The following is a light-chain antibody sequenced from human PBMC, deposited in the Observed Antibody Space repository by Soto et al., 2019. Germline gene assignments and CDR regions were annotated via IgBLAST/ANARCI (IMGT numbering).Light chain of an antibody. V-gene: IGKV1-33*01. Sequence: DVQLTQSPATLPSSVGDRVAITFHATQNMFNYLNWFQQRPGKTPQLLISDASHLEPGVPSRFSGQRSGTDFTLIISDLQPEDFATYFCQQYEDLPLTFGGGTRVEV. CDR3: QQYEDLPLT. CDR2: DAS. J-gene: IGKJ4*01. CDR1: QNMFNY.